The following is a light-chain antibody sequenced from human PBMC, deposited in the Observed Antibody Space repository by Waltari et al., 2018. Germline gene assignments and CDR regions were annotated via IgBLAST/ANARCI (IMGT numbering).Light chain of an antibody. J-gene: IGLJ2*01. CDR2: KVT. Sequence: SYALPQQPSVSVSPAQPSNTLSSAGALPKDYTYWYQQKPGKAPLLVIYKVTEGPSGISGRFSGSSSGNTATLTISGVQAEDEADYYCLSEASGGTRGVFGGGTKLTVL. CDR1: ALPKDY. V-gene: IGLV3-25*03. CDR3: LSEASGGTRGV.